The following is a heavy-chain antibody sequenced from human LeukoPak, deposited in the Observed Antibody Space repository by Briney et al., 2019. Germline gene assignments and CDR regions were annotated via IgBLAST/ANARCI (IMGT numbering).Heavy chain of an antibody. CDR1: GFTFSSYA. Sequence: PGGSLRLSCAASGFTFSSYAMSWVRQAPGKGLEWVSVIYSGGSTYYADSVKGRFTISRDNSKNTLYLQMNSLRAEDTAVYYCARGGGEWSSFDYWGQGTLVTVSS. CDR3: ARGGGEWSSFDY. V-gene: IGHV3-66*01. J-gene: IGHJ4*02. D-gene: IGHD3-3*01. CDR2: IYSGGST.